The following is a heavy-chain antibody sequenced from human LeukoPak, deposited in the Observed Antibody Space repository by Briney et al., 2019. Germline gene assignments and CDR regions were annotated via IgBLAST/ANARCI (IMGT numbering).Heavy chain of an antibody. J-gene: IGHJ4*02. Sequence: ASVKVSCKASGGTFSSYAISWVRQAPGQGLEWMGGIIPIFGTANYAQKFQGRVTITADKSTSTAYMELSSLRSEDTAVYYCARCPRYDFWSGYLDYWGQGTLVTVSS. D-gene: IGHD3-3*01. CDR3: ARCPRYDFWSGYLDY. CDR2: IIPIFGTA. CDR1: GGTFSSYA. V-gene: IGHV1-69*06.